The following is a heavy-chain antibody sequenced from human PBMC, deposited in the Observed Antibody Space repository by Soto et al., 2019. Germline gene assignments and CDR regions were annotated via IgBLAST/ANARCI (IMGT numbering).Heavy chain of an antibody. V-gene: IGHV3-30*18. CDR1: GFTFSSYG. D-gene: IGHD2-15*01. CDR2: ISYDGSNK. J-gene: IGHJ4*02. Sequence: QVQLVESGGGVVQPGRSLRLSCAASGFTFSSYGMHWVRQAPGKGLEWVAVISYDGSNKYYADSVKGRFTISRENSKNPLYLQMNSLRAEDTAVYYCAKDARVVAAYIDYWGQGTLVTVSS. CDR3: AKDARVVAAYIDY.